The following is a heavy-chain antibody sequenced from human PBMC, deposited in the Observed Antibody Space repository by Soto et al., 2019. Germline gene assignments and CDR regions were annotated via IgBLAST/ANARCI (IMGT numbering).Heavy chain of an antibody. CDR3: ARDPPRGYSGYDWVKWFDP. D-gene: IGHD5-12*01. CDR1: GGTFSSYA. V-gene: IGHV1-69*01. CDR2: IIPIFGTA. J-gene: IGHJ5*02. Sequence: QVQLVQSGAEVKKPGSSVKVSCKASGGTFSSYAISWVRQAPGQGLEWMGGIIPIFGTANYAQKFQGRVTITADESTSTAYMELSSLRSEDTAVYYCARDPPRGYSGYDWVKWFDPWGQGTLVTVSS.